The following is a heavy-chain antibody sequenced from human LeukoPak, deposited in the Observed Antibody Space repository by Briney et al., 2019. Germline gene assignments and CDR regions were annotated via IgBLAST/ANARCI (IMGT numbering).Heavy chain of an antibody. CDR1: GGSISSYY. V-gene: IGHV4-4*07. CDR3: ARQGNSSSWYMGTNWFDP. D-gene: IGHD6-13*01. J-gene: IGHJ5*02. CDR2: IYTSGST. Sequence: PSETLSLTCTVSGGSISSYYWSWIRQPAGKGLEWIGRIYTSGSTNYNPSLKSRVTISVDTSKNQFSLKLSSVTAADTAVYYCARQGNSSSWYMGTNWFDPWGQGTLVTVSS.